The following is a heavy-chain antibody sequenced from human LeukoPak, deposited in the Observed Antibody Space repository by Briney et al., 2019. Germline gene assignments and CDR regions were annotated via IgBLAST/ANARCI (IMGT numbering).Heavy chain of an antibody. CDR2: ISSSSSTI. Sequence: GGSLRLSCAASGFTFSSYSMNWVRQAPGKGLEWVSYISSSSSTIYYADSVKGRFTISRDNAKNSLYLQMNSLRAEDTAVYYCARALASPYYYYYYMDVWGKGTTVTVSS. CDR1: GFTFSSYS. CDR3: ARALASPYYYYYYMDV. V-gene: IGHV3-48*01. J-gene: IGHJ6*03.